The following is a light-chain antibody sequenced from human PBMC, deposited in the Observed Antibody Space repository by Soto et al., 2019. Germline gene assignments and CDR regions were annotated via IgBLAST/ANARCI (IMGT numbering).Light chain of an antibody. CDR3: QQYGSSRWT. V-gene: IGKV3-20*01. Sequence: EIVLTQSPGTLSLSPGERATLSCRASQSVSSSYLAWYQQKPGQAPRLLIYGASSRATGIPGRFSGSGSGTDFTLTISRLEPEDFAVYYCQQYGSSRWTLGQGTKVDIK. J-gene: IGKJ1*01. CDR2: GAS. CDR1: QSVSSSY.